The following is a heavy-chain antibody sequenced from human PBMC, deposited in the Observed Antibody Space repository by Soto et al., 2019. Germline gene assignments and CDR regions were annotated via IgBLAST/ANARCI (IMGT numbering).Heavy chain of an antibody. CDR1: GGSISSSSYY. D-gene: IGHD4-17*01. Sequence: SETLSLTCTVSGGSISSSSYYWGWIRQPPGRGLEWIGSIYYSGSTYYNPSLKSRVTISVDTSKNQFSLKLSSVTAADTAVYYCARHLQDYGDSLDYWGQGTLLTVSS. J-gene: IGHJ4*02. CDR3: ARHLQDYGDSLDY. CDR2: IYYSGST. V-gene: IGHV4-39*01.